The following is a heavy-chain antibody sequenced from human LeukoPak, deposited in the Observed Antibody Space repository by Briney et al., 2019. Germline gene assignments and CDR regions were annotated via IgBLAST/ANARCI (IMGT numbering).Heavy chain of an antibody. V-gene: IGHV1-18*01. Sequence: ASVKVSCKASGGTFSSYAISWVRQAPGQGLEWMGWISAYNGNTNYAQKLQGRVTMTTDTSTSTAYMELRSLRSDDTAVYYCARDRLYSSSWVHNWFDPWGQGTLVTVSS. CDR2: ISAYNGNT. CDR3: ARDRLYSSSWVHNWFDP. CDR1: GGTFSSYA. J-gene: IGHJ5*02. D-gene: IGHD6-13*01.